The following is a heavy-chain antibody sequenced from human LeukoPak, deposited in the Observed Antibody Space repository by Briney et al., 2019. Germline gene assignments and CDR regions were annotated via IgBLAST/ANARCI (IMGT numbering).Heavy chain of an antibody. Sequence: ASVKASCKASGYTFTSYGISWVRQAPGQGLEWMGWISAYNGNTNYAQKLQGRVTMTTDTSTSTAYMELRSPRSDDTAVYYCARDGRYIVVVPAARDHYYYYGMDVWGQGTTVTVSS. CDR2: ISAYNGNT. D-gene: IGHD2-2*01. CDR1: GYTFTSYG. V-gene: IGHV1-18*01. J-gene: IGHJ6*02. CDR3: ARDGRYIVVVPAARDHYYYYGMDV.